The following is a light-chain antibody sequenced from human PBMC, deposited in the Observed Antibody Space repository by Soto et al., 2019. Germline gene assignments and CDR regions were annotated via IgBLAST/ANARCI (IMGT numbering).Light chain of an antibody. V-gene: IGKV1-39*01. CDR3: QQSYFTAGGGVT. J-gene: IGKJ3*01. Sequence: DIQMTQSPSSLSASVGDRVTITCRASQRIGNYLSWYLQKQGKAPRLLIYAVSTLQSGVPSSFSGSGSGTDFALSISSLQSEDFAVYYCQQSYFTAGGGVTFGPGTKVDIK. CDR2: AVS. CDR1: QRIGNY.